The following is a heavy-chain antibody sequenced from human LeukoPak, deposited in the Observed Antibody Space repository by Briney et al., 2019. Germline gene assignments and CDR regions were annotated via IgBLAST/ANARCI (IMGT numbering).Heavy chain of an antibody. V-gene: IGHV4-34*01. CDR1: GGSFSGYY. D-gene: IGHD1-26*01. CDR2: INHSGST. Sequence: PSETLSLTCTVYGGSFSGYYWSWIRQPPGKGLEWIGEINHSGSTNYNPSLESRVTISVDTSKNQFSLKLSSVTAADTAMYYCARVQAEVGPGHWGQGTLVTVSS. CDR3: ARVQAEVGPGH. J-gene: IGHJ4*02.